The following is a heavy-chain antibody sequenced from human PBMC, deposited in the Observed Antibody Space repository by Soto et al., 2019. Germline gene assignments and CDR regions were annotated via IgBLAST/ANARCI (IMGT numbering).Heavy chain of an antibody. V-gene: IGHV5-51*01. CDR3: ARGGYRGGYDRRVFYF. CDR1: GYSFTTHW. J-gene: IGHJ4*02. D-gene: IGHD5-12*01. Sequence: GESLKISCKGSGYSFTTHWIGWVRQMPGKGLEWMGIIYPGDSDTKYSPSFQGQVTISADKSISTAYLQWSSLKASDTAMYYCARGGYRGGYDRRVFYFWGQGSLVTVSS. CDR2: IYPGDSDT.